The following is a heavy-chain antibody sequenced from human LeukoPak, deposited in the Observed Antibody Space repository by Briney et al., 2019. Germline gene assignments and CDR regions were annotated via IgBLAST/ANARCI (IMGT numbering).Heavy chain of an antibody. D-gene: IGHD6-13*01. CDR2: INHSGST. CDR1: GGSFSGYY. CDR3: AREYSSSFNWFGP. Sequence: PSETLSLTCAVYGGSFSGYYWSWICQPPGKGLEWIGEINHSGSTNYNPSLKSRVTISVDTSKNQFSLKLSSVTAADTAVYYCAREYSSSFNWFGPWGQGTLVTVSS. V-gene: IGHV4-34*01. J-gene: IGHJ5*02.